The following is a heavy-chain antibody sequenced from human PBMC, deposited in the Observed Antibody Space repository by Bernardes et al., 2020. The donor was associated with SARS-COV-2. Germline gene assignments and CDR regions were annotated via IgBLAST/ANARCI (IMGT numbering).Heavy chain of an antibody. CDR1: GFTFSGYF. D-gene: IGHD3-10*01. CDR3: ARVSTPATGGYIDY. V-gene: IGHV3-21*04. CDR2: ISGSNGDM. Sequence: GGSLRLSCAASGFTFSGYFMNWIRQAPGKGLEWVSSISGSNGDMYYADSVKGRFTISRDNAKSSLYLQMNSLRAEDTALYHCARVSTPATGGYIDYWGQGTLVTVSS. J-gene: IGHJ4*02.